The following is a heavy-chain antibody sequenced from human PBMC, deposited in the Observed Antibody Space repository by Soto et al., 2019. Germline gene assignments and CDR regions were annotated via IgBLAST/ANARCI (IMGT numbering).Heavy chain of an antibody. CDR2: ISYDGSNK. Sequence: GGSLRLSCAASGFTFSSYAMHWVRQAPGKGLEWVAVISYDGSNKYYADSVKGRFTISRDNSKTTLYLQMNSLRAEDTAVYYCARDTLSITMIVVVIWYAFDIWGQATMVTVSS. CDR1: GFTFSSYA. V-gene: IGHV3-30-3*01. CDR3: ARDTLSITMIVVVIWYAFDI. J-gene: IGHJ3*02. D-gene: IGHD3-22*01.